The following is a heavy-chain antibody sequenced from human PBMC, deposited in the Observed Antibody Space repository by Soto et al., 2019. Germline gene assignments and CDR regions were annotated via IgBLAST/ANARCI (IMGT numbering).Heavy chain of an antibody. CDR3: ARDGGRHSGGIDY. D-gene: IGHD1-26*01. J-gene: IGHJ4*02. V-gene: IGHV1-69*01. CDR1: GGTFSSYS. CDR2: IIPIFGTA. Sequence: QVQLVQSGAEVKKPGSSVKVSCTASGGTFSSYSINWVRQAPGQGLEWMGEIIPIFGTANYAQKFQGGVTITADESTSTAYMELSSLRSEDTAVYYCARDGGRHSGGIDYWGQGTLVTVSS.